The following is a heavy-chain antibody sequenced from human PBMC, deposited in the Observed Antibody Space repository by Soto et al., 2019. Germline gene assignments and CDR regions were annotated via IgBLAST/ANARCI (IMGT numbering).Heavy chain of an antibody. Sequence: GGSLRLSCAASGFTLNSYAMSGVRQAPGKGLEWVSAISGSGGSTYYADSVKGRFTISRDNSKNTLYLQMNSLRAEDTAVYYCAKGIPRPIAAPGYWGQGTLVTV. V-gene: IGHV3-23*01. CDR2: ISGSGGST. CDR1: GFTLNSYA. J-gene: IGHJ4*02. D-gene: IGHD6-13*01. CDR3: AKGIPRPIAAPGY.